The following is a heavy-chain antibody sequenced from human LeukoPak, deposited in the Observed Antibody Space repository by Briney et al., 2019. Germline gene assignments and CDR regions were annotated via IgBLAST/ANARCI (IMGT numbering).Heavy chain of an antibody. V-gene: IGHV4-31*03. CDR1: GGSISSGGYY. CDR2: IYYSGST. D-gene: IGHD4-17*01. CDR3: ASSSDYVQPLYYYYGMDV. Sequence: SQTLSLTCTVSGGSISSGGYYWSRIRQHPGKGLEWIGYIYYSGSTYYNPSLKSRVTISVDTSKNQFSLKLSSVTAADTAVYYRASSSDYVQPLYYYYGMDVWGQGTTVTVSS. J-gene: IGHJ6*02.